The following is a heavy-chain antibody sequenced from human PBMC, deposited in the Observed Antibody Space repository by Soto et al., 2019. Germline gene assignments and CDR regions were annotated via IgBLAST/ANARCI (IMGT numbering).Heavy chain of an antibody. Sequence: QVQLQQWGAGLLKPSETLSLTCAVYGGSFSGYKCSCIRQPPGKGLEWIGEINHSGSTNYNPSLKSRVTISVDTSNNQFSMKLSSVTAAVTAVYYCAREGGGTTRSNDYLRQGTLVTVSS. V-gene: IGHV4-34*01. D-gene: IGHD3-16*01. CDR2: INHSGST. CDR1: GGSFSGYK. CDR3: AREGGGTTRSNDY. J-gene: IGHJ4*02.